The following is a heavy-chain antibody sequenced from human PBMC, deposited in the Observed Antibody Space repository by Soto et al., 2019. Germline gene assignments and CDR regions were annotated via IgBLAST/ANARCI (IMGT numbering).Heavy chain of an antibody. CDR3: ARKKDLYFGMDV. V-gene: IGHV1-18*04. Sequence: ASVKVSCKAACYTFTNYGISWVRQAPGQGLEWMGWINVYNGNINYAQNFQGRVTMTTDTSTSTAYMELRSLRSDDTAVYSCARKKDLYFGMDVWGQGTTVTVSS. J-gene: IGHJ6*02. D-gene: IGHD2-15*01. CDR2: INVYNGNI. CDR1: CYTFTNYG.